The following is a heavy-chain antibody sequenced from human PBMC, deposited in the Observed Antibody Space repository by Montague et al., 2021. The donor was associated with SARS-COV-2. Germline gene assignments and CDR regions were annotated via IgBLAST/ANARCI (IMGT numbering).Heavy chain of an antibody. Sequence: SETLSLTCSVSGGSMSSYHWVWIRQPPGKGLEWIGYVYYSGSTNYNLSLKSRVTISLDTSKNQFSLRVTSVTAADTAVYYCARDVRYYYDQWGQGILVTVSS. CDR1: GGSMSSYH. J-gene: IGHJ4*02. CDR2: VYYSGST. CDR3: ARDVRYYYDQ. D-gene: IGHD3-10*01. V-gene: IGHV4-59*12.